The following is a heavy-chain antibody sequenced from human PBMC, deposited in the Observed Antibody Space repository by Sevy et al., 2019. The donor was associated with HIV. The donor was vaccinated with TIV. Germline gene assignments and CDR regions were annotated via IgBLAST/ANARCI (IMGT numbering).Heavy chain of an antibody. CDR1: GFTFSSYG. J-gene: IGHJ4*02. CDR3: AKDRSQPRLSKTVAGTLDY. CDR2: ISYDGGNK. V-gene: IGHV3-30*18. D-gene: IGHD6-19*01. Sequence: GGPLRLSCAASGFTFSSYGMHWVRQAPGKGLEWVAVISYDGGNKYYTDSVKGRFTISRDNSKNTLYLQMNSLRAEDTAVYYCAKDRSQPRLSKTVAGTLDYWGQGTLVTVSS.